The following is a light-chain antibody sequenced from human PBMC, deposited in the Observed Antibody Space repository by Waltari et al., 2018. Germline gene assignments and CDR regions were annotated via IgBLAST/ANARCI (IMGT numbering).Light chain of an antibody. J-gene: IGLJ3*02. V-gene: IGLV2-14*01. CDR3: TSYITTRGDWV. Sequence: QSALTQPASVSGSPGQSTTISCTGTSSDVGGYNLVSWHQQHPGKAPKLIIYEVSNRPSGVSNRFSGSKSGNTASLTISGLQAEDEADYYCTSYITTRGDWVFGGGTKLTVL. CDR1: SSDVGGYNL. CDR2: EVS.